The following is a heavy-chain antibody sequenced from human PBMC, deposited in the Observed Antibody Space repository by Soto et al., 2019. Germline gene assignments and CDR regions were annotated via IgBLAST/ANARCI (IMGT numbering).Heavy chain of an antibody. D-gene: IGHD3-10*01. Sequence: GGSLRLSCAASGFTFSSYAMSWVRQAPGKGLEWVSAISGSGGSTYYADSVKGRFTISRDNSKNTLYLQMNSLRAEDTAVYYCAKEELLWFGEFPGYYFDYWGQGTLVTVSS. CDR3: AKEELLWFGEFPGYYFDY. J-gene: IGHJ4*02. CDR1: GFTFSSYA. V-gene: IGHV3-23*01. CDR2: ISGSGGST.